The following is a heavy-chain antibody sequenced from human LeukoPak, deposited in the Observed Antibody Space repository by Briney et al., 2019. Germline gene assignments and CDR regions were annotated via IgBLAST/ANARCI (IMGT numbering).Heavy chain of an antibody. Sequence: SQTLSLTCTVSGGSISSGGYYWSWIRQPPGKGLEWIGYIYHSGSTYYNPSLKSRVTISVDRSKNQFSLKLTSVTAADTAVYYCARNPGSESPDWWGQGTLVTVSS. V-gene: IGHV4-30-2*01. CDR2: IYHSGST. CDR3: ARNPGSESPDW. CDR1: GGSISSGGYY. J-gene: IGHJ4*02. D-gene: IGHD2-15*01.